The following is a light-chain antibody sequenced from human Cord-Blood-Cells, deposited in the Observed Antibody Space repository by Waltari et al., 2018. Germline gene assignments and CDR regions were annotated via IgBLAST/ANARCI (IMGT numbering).Light chain of an antibody. J-gene: IGLJ3*02. CDR1: SSDVGGYNY. Sequence: QSALTQPASVSGSPGQSITISCTGTSSDVGGYNYVSWYQQHPGKAPKLMIYDVSNRPSGVSNRFSGSKSGNTASLTICGLQAEDEAEYYCSSYTSSSTWVFGGGTKLTVL. V-gene: IGLV2-14*01. CDR2: DVS. CDR3: SSYTSSSTWV.